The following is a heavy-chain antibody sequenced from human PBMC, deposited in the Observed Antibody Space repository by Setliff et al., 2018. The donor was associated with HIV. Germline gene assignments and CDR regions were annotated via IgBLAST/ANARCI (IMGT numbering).Heavy chain of an antibody. J-gene: IGHJ3*02. D-gene: IGHD6-13*01. CDR2: IIPMYNIP. CDR1: GGTLTNYV. Sequence: SVKVSCKTSGGTLTNYVITWVRQAPGQGLEWMGIIIPMYNIPTYAQKFQGSVTFTADESTSTAYMELSSLSSEDTAVYYCARDQTGIAAAAFGGGSAWSDEGFDIWGQGTMVTVSS. V-gene: IGHV1-69*13. CDR3: ARDQTGIAAAAFGGGSAWSDEGFDI.